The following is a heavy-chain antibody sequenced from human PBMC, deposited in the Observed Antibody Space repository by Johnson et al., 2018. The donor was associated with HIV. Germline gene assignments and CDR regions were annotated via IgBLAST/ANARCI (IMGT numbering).Heavy chain of an antibody. D-gene: IGHD5-18*01. CDR3: ARAGYSYGLGACDI. CDR2: INWNGGST. Sequence: VQLVESGGGVARPGGSLRLSCVASGFIFDDYGMSWVRQAPGKGLEWVSGINWNGGSTGYADSVKGRFTISRDNAKNSLYLQMNSLRAEDTALYYCARAGYSYGLGACDIWGQGTMVTVSS. J-gene: IGHJ3*02. V-gene: IGHV3-20*04. CDR1: GFIFDDYG.